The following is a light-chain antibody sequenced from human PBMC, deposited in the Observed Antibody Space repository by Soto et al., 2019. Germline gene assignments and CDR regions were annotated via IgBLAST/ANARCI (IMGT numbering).Light chain of an antibody. Sequence: QSVLTQPRSVSGSPGQSVTISCTGTSSDVGGYNYVSWYQQHPGKAPKLMIYDVSKRPSGVPDRFSGSKSGNTASLTISGLQAEDEADYYCCSYAGSYTLENVVFGGGTKLTVL. CDR1: SSDVGGYNY. CDR3: CSYAGSYTLENVV. V-gene: IGLV2-11*01. CDR2: DVS. J-gene: IGLJ2*01.